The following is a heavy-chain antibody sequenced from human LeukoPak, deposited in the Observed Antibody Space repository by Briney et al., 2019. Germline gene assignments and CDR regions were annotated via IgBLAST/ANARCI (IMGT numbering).Heavy chain of an antibody. D-gene: IGHD6-19*01. V-gene: IGHV3-48*03. J-gene: IGHJ4*02. Sequence: PGGSLRPSCAASGFTLSTYEMHWDRQAPGKGLEWVSDISSSGSTIYYADSVKGRFTTSRDNAKNLLYLQMHSLRAEDTVVYYCSLLAVASPQDYWGQGTLVTVSS. CDR1: GFTLSTYE. CDR3: SLLAVASPQDY. CDR2: ISSSGSTI.